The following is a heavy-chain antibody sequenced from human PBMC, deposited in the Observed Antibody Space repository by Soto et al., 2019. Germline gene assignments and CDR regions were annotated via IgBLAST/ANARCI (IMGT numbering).Heavy chain of an antibody. Sequence: EVQLLESGGGLVQPGGSLRLSCVASEFTFRSYAMSWVRQAPGKGLEWVSAISGSGGSTYYADSVKGRFTISRDNSKDTLYLEMISLRAEDTAVYYCAKGPGGFGELLHYYYYGMDVWGQGTTVTVSS. V-gene: IGHV3-23*01. CDR2: ISGSGGST. CDR1: EFTFRSYA. D-gene: IGHD3-10*01. J-gene: IGHJ6*02. CDR3: AKGPGGFGELLHYYYYGMDV.